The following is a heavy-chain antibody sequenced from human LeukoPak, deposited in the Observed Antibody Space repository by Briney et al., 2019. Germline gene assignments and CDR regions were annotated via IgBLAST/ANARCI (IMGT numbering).Heavy chain of an antibody. CDR1: RSSISSAGYY. CDR2: VYASGRT. Sequence: SETLSLTCTVSRSSISSAGYYWSWIRQPAGKGLEWIGRVYASGRTNYIPSLKSRVTISLDTSNKQFSLKLSSVTAADTAVYYCARGSNWNSYDYWGQGTLVTVSS. CDR3: ARGSNWNSYDY. D-gene: IGHD1-1*01. V-gene: IGHV4-61*02. J-gene: IGHJ4*02.